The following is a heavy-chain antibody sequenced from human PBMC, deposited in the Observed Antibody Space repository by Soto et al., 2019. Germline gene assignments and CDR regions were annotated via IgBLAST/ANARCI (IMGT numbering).Heavy chain of an antibody. CDR2: IKSKSDGGTI. Sequence: PGGSLRLSCAASGFTFSNAWMSWVRQAPGKGLEWIGRIKSKSDGGTIEYTAPVKGRFTISRDDSKNTLYLQWSSLKASDTAMYYCARGGDSSEHDYWGQGTLVTVSS. CDR1: GFTFSNAW. J-gene: IGHJ4*02. D-gene: IGHD6-25*01. V-gene: IGHV3-15*01. CDR3: ARGGDSSEHDY.